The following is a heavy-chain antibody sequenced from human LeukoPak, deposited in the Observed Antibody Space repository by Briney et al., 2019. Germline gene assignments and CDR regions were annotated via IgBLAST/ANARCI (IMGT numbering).Heavy chain of an antibody. CDR1: GFTFSDYY. Sequence: GGSLRLSCAASGFTFSDYYMSWVRQAPGKGLEWVSYISSSGSTMYYADSVKGRFTISRDNAKNSLFLQMNSLRAEDTAVYYCAREARSWYRDYFDYWGQGTLVAVSS. CDR2: ISSSGSTM. CDR3: AREARSWYRDYFDY. V-gene: IGHV3-11*04. D-gene: IGHD6-13*01. J-gene: IGHJ4*02.